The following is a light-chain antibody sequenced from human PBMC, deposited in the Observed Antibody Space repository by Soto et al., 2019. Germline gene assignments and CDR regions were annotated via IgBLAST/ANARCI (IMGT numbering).Light chain of an antibody. CDR1: SSDVGAYKY. Sequence: QSALTQPRSVSESPGQSVTISCSGTSSDVGAYKYVSWYQQHPGKAPKLMIYDVSKRPSGVPDRFSGSKSGSTASLTISGLQAEDEADYCCCSYAGSFTGVFGGGAKLTVL. J-gene: IGLJ3*02. CDR3: CSYAGSFTGV. CDR2: DVS. V-gene: IGLV2-11*01.